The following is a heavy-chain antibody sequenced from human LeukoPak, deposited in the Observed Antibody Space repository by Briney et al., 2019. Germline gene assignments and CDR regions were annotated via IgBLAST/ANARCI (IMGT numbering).Heavy chain of an antibody. D-gene: IGHD1-26*01. J-gene: IGHJ6*03. V-gene: IGHV4-61*02. CDR2: IYTSGST. Sequence: PSETLSLTCTVSGGSISRGSYYWSWIRQPAGKGLEWIGRIYTSGSTNYNPPLKSRVTISVDTSKNQFSLKLSSVTAADTAVYYCARDSGSSLYAYNYYYYMDVWGKGTTVTISS. CDR1: GGSISRGSYY. CDR3: ARDSGSSLYAYNYYYYMDV.